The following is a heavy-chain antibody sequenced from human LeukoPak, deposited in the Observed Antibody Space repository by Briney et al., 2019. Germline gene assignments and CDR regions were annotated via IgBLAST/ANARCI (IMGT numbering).Heavy chain of an antibody. V-gene: IGHV3-30*02. CDR1: GFTFSNYA. CDR3: AKISASGGSYRAAFDI. J-gene: IGHJ3*02. Sequence: GGSLRLSCAASGFTFSNYAMHWVRQAPGKGLEWVAFIRYDGSNKYYADSVKGRFTISRDNSKNTLYLQVNSLRAEDTAVYYCAKISASGGSYRAAFDIWGQGTMVTVSS. CDR2: IRYDGSNK. D-gene: IGHD1-26*01.